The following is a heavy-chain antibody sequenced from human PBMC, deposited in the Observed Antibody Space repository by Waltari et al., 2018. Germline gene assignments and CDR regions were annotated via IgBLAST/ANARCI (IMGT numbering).Heavy chain of an antibody. V-gene: IGHV4-59*01. D-gene: IGHD2-15*01. J-gene: IGHJ6*03. Sequence: QVQLQESGPGLVKPSETLSLTCTVSGGSISSYYWSWIRQPPGKGLEWIGYIYYSGSTNYNPSLKSRVTISVDTSKNQFSLKLSSVTAADTAVYYCAGSCSGGSCTYYYYYMDVWGKGTTVTVSS. CDR1: GGSISSYY. CDR3: AGSCSGGSCTYYYYYMDV. CDR2: IYYSGST.